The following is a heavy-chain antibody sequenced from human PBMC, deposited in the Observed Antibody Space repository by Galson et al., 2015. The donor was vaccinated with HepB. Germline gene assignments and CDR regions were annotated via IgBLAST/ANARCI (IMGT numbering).Heavy chain of an antibody. Sequence: SLRLSCAASGFTFSDSAMHWVRQASGKGLEWVGRIRSKADNYATAYAASVNGRFTISRDDSQNTAYLQMNSLKTEDTAVYYCTRPPDYGDYDWFDPWGQGTLVTISS. J-gene: IGHJ5*02. V-gene: IGHV3-73*01. CDR1: GFTFSDSA. D-gene: IGHD4-17*01. CDR3: TRPPDYGDYDWFDP. CDR2: IRSKADNYAT.